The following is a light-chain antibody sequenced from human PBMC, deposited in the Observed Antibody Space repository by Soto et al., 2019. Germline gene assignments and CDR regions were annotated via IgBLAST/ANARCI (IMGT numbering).Light chain of an antibody. CDR3: QQYNDWPRT. Sequence: EMVMTQSPAILSVSPGDRATLSCRASQSVGINVAWYQQKTGQAPRLLIYGESTRATGRPDRFSASGSATELTLTISRLLSEDFAVYYCQQYNDWPRTFGQGTKVEIK. CDR2: GES. V-gene: IGKV3-15*01. CDR1: QSVGIN. J-gene: IGKJ1*01.